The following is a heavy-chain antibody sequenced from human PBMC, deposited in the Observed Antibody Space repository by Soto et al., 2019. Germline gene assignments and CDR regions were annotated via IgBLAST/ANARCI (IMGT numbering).Heavy chain of an antibody. V-gene: IGHV3-48*01. Sequence: EVQLVESGGGLVQRGGSLRLSCAASGLTFSSYSMNWVRQAPGKGLEWVSYISSSSSTIYYADSVKGRFTISRDNAKNSLYLKMNSLRAEDTAVYYCAFRAESRYYYYGMDVWGQGTTVTVSS. D-gene: IGHD6-13*01. CDR2: ISSSSSTI. CDR1: GLTFSSYS. CDR3: AFRAESRYYYYGMDV. J-gene: IGHJ6*02.